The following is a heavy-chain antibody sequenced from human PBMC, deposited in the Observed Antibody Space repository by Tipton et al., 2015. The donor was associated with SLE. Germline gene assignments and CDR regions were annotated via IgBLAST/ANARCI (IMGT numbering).Heavy chain of an antibody. Sequence: TLSLTCTVSGGSISSHYWGWIRQPPGKGLEWIGSIYYSGSTNYNPSLKSRVTISVDTSKNQFSLKLSSVTAADTAVYYCARGADLLDPWGQGTLVTVSS. D-gene: IGHD2-21*02. V-gene: IGHV4-59*11. CDR1: GGSISSHY. CDR3: ARGADLLDP. J-gene: IGHJ5*02. CDR2: IYYSGST.